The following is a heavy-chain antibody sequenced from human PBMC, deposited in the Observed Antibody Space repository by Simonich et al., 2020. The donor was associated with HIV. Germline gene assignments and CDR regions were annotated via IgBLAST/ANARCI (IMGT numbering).Heavy chain of an antibody. CDR3: VTDKGYCSGGSCYQDAFDI. V-gene: IGHV5-51*03. CDR1: GSSFTSYW. CDR2: IYPGYSDT. J-gene: IGHJ3*02. Sequence: EVQLVQSGAEVKKPGESLKLSCKGSGSSFTSYWIGWVRQMHGKGLEWRGIIYPGYSDTRYSPSFQGQGTISADSSISTAYLQWSSLKASDTAMYYCVTDKGYCSGGSCYQDAFDIWGQGTMVTVSS. D-gene: IGHD2-15*01.